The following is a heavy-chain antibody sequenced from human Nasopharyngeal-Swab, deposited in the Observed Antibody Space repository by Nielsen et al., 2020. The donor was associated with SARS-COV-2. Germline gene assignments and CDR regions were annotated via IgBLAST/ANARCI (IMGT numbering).Heavy chain of an antibody. J-gene: IGHJ6*02. CDR1: GFTFSSYE. Sequence: GESLKISCAASGFTFSSYEMNWVRQAPGEGLEWVSYISSSGSTIYYADSVKGRFTISRDNAKNSLYLQMNSLRAEDTAVYYCARDYGDYERMQYYYYYGMDVWGQGTTVTVSS. V-gene: IGHV3-48*03. D-gene: IGHD4-17*01. CDR3: ARDYGDYERMQYYYYYGMDV. CDR2: ISSSGSTI.